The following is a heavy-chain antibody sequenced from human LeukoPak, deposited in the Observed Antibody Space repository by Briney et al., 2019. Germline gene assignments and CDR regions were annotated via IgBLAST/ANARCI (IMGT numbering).Heavy chain of an antibody. CDR1: GGSFSGYY. CDR2: INHSGST. CDR3: ARARPVEVTGDDAFDI. Sequence: SETLSLTCAVYGGSFSGYYWSWIRQPPGKGLEWIGEINHSGSTNYNPSLKSRVTISVDTSKNQFSLKLSSVTAADTAVYYCARARPVEVTGDDAFDIWGQGTMVTVSS. D-gene: IGHD2-21*02. J-gene: IGHJ3*02. V-gene: IGHV4-34*01.